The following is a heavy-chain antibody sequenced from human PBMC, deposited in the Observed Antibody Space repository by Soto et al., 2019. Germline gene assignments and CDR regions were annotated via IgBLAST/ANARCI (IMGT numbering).Heavy chain of an antibody. CDR2: IYYSGST. Sequence: SETLSLTCTVSGGSISSYYWSWIRQPPGKGLEWIGYIYYSGSTNYNPSLKSRVTISVDTSKNQFSLKLSSVTAADTAVYYCARELERPRWFDPWGQGTLVTVSS. D-gene: IGHD1-1*01. CDR1: GGSISSYY. V-gene: IGHV4-59*01. CDR3: ARELERPRWFDP. J-gene: IGHJ5*02.